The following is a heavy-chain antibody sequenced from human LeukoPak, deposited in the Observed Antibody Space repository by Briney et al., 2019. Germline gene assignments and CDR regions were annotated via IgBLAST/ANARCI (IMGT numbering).Heavy chain of an antibody. J-gene: IGHJ4*02. V-gene: IGHV1-46*01. CDR1: GYTFTSYY. Sequence: ASVKVSCKASGYTFTSYYMHWVRQAPGQGLEWMGIINPSGGSTSYAQEFQGRIMLTRDTSTSTVYMELSTLRPEDTAVYYCGRATLSDFYFNYWGQGTLVTVSS. CDR2: INPSGGST. CDR3: GRATLSDFYFNY.